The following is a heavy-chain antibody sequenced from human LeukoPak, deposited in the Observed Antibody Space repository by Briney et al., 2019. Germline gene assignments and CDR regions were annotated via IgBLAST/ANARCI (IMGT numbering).Heavy chain of an antibody. J-gene: IGHJ4*02. V-gene: IGHV5-51*01. D-gene: IGHD2-2*01. CDR3: ARLPDIVVVPAAPLDY. CDR1: GYSFTSYW. Sequence: GVSLKISCKGSGYSFTSYWIGWVRQMPGKGLEWMGIIYPGDSDTRYSPSFQGQVTISADKSISTAYLQWSSLKASDTAMYYCARLPDIVVVPAAPLDYWGQGTLVTVSS. CDR2: IYPGDSDT.